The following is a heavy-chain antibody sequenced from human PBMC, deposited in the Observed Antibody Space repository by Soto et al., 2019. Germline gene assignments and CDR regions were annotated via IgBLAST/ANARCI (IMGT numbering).Heavy chain of an antibody. J-gene: IGHJ6*02. D-gene: IGHD2-2*01. V-gene: IGHV4-30-4*01. Sequence: SETLSLTCTVSGGSISSGDYYWSWIRQPPGKGLEWIGYIYYSGSTYYNPSLKSRVTISVDTSKNQFSLKLSSVTAADTAVYYCARGGVVVVPAAMDKPYYYYGMDVWGQGTTVTVSS. CDR2: IYYSGST. CDR3: ARGGVVVVPAAMDKPYYYYGMDV. CDR1: GGSISSGDYY.